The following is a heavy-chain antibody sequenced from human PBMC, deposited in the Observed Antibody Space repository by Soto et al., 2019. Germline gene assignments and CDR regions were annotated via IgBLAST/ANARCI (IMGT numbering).Heavy chain of an antibody. V-gene: IGHV3-48*01. J-gene: IGHJ6*02. D-gene: IGHD2-2*01. CDR3: ARYCITTNCRIVYGMDV. CDR2: ISSYSTTI. CDR1: GFTFSSYS. Sequence: GGSLRLSCAASGFTFSSYSMNWVRQAPGKGLEWVSYISSYSTTIYYADSVKGRFTISRDNSKNTLFLQMNSLRAEDAAVYYCARYCITTNCRIVYGMDVWGQGTTVTVSS.